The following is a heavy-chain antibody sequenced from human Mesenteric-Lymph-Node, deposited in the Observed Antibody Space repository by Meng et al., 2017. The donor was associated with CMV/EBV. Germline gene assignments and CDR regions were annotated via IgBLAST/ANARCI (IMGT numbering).Heavy chain of an antibody. CDR3: ARGAPLITTLLHYYYYYGMDV. D-gene: IGHD4-11*01. CDR2: IIPIFGTA. CDR1: GYTFTSYG. Sequence: SVKVSCKASGYTFTSYGISWVRQAPGQGLEWMGGIIPIFGTANYAQKFQGRVTITTDESTSTAYMELSSLRSEDTAVYYCARGAPLITTLLHYYYYYGMDVWGQGTTVTVSS. J-gene: IGHJ6*02. V-gene: IGHV1-69*05.